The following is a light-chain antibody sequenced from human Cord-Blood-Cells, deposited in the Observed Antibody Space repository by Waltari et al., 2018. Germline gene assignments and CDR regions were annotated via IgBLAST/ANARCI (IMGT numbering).Light chain of an antibody. CDR1: QSVLYSSNNKNY. CDR2: WAS. CDR3: QQYYSTPWT. V-gene: IGKV4-1*01. J-gene: IGKJ1*01. Sequence: DIVMTQSPDSLAVSLGERATINCKSNQSVLYSSNNKNYLAWYQQKPGQPPKLLIYWASTRESGVRDRFSGSGSGTDFTLTISSLQAEDVAVYYCQQYYSTPWTFGQGTKVEIK.